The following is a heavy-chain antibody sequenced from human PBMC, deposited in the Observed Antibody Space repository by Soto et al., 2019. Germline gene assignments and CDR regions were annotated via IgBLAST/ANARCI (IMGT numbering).Heavy chain of an antibody. CDR3: VRSREGYNLVADY. V-gene: IGHV3-74*01. CDR2: INGDGSTT. Sequence: EAQLVESGGGLVQPGGSLRLSCAASGFTFSGYWMHWVRQAPERGLVWVSCINGDGSTTSYADSVKGRFTISRDNAKNTLYLQMNSLGAEDTAVYSCVRSREGYNLVADYWGQGTLVTVSS. J-gene: IGHJ4*02. CDR1: GFTFSGYW. D-gene: IGHD5-12*01.